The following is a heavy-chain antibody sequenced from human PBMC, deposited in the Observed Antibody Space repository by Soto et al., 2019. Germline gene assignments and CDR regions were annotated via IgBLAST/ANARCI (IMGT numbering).Heavy chain of an antibody. CDR1: GGSISSSNC. CDR3: AGVPARSVVGATLTPASAFDY. D-gene: IGHD1-26*01. Sequence: SETLSLTCAVCGGSISSSNCWSWVRQPPGKGLEWIGEIYHSGSTNYNPSLKSRVTISVDKSKNQFSLKLSSVTAADTAAYYCAGVPARSVVGATLTPASAFDYWGQRTLVTVCS. CDR2: IYHSGST. J-gene: IGHJ4*02. V-gene: IGHV4-4*02.